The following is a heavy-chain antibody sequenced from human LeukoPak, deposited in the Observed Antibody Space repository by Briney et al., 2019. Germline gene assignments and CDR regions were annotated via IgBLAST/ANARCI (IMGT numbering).Heavy chain of an antibody. CDR3: ARGGYDYVWGSYRPEFDY. J-gene: IGHJ4*02. CDR2: INHSGST. Sequence: SETLSLTCAVYGGSFSGYYWSWIRQPPGKGLEWSGEINHSGSTNYNPSLKSRVTISVDTSKNQFSLKLSSVTAADTAVYYCARGGYDYVWGSYRPEFDYWGQGTLVTVSS. D-gene: IGHD3-16*02. V-gene: IGHV4-34*01. CDR1: GGSFSGYY.